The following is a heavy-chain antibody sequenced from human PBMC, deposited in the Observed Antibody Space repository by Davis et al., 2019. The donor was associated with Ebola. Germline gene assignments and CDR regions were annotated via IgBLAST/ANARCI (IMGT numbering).Heavy chain of an antibody. J-gene: IGHJ5*02. V-gene: IGHV1-3*01. D-gene: IGHD7-27*01. CDR2: INAGNGNT. Sequence: ASVKVSCKASGYTFTSYAMHWVRQAPGQRLEWMGWINAGNGNTKYSQKFQGRITITRDTSASTAYMELSSLRSEDTAVYYCARGPILTGPGRKLWFDPWGQGTLVTVSS. CDR1: GYTFTSYA. CDR3: ARGPILTGPGRKLWFDP.